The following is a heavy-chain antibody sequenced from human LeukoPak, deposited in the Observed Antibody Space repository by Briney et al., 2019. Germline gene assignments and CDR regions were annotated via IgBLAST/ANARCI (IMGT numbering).Heavy chain of an antibody. J-gene: IGHJ4*02. CDR2: ISWNSGSI. D-gene: IGHD6-13*01. Sequence: GRSLRLSCAASGFTFDDYAMHWVRQAPGKGLEWVSGISWNSGSIGYADCVKGRFTIPRENAKNSLYTQMNSLRAEDMALYYCAKAHSSSWWGSDYWGQGTLVTVSS. V-gene: IGHV3-9*03. CDR3: AKAHSSSWWGSDY. CDR1: GFTFDDYA.